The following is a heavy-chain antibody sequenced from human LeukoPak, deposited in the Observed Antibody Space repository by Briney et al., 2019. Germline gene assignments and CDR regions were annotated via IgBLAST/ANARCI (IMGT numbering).Heavy chain of an antibody. J-gene: IGHJ3*02. CDR1: GFTFSSYG. D-gene: IGHD5-18*01. CDR3: AKDLGGWIQLWIGAFDI. Sequence: PGRSLRLSCAASGFTFSSYGMHWVRQAPGKGLEGVAVISYDGGNKYYADSVKGRFTISRDNSKNTLYLQMNSLRAEDTAVYYCAKDLGGWIQLWIGAFDICGQGTMVTVSS. V-gene: IGHV3-30*18. CDR2: ISYDGGNK.